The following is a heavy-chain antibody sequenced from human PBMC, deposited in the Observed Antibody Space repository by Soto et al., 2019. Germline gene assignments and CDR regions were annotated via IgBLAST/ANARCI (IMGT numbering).Heavy chain of an antibody. CDR2: IWYDGSRK. CDR1: GFTFSNYG. CDR3: VRENSVPDSPAP. D-gene: IGHD3-22*01. J-gene: IGHJ5*02. Sequence: QVQLVESGGGVVQPGRSLTVSCAASGFTFSNYGMHWVRQAPDKGLEWVAVIWYDGSRKYYADSVKGRFTISRDDSKKTLYLEMNSLRVDDTAVYYCVRENSVPDSPAPWGQGTLVTVSS. V-gene: IGHV3-33*01.